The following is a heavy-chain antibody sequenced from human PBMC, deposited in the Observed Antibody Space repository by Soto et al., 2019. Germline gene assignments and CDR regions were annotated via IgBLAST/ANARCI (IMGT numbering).Heavy chain of an antibody. D-gene: IGHD2-8*01. CDR1: GFTFNNYA. J-gene: IGHJ4*02. CDR2: IRNSGGFT. CDR3: AKAHFETIMLYFSDD. V-gene: IGHV3-23*01. Sequence: VQLLESGGGLVQPGGSLRLSCAASGFTFNNYAMNWVRQAPGKGMVWVSAIRNSGGFTYYADSVQGRFTTSRDNSKNSLYLHMNSVMAEQTALYYCAKAHFETIMLYFSDDWGEATLVTVAS.